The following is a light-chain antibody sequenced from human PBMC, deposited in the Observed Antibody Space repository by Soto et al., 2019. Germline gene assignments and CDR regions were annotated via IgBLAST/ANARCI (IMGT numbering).Light chain of an antibody. Sequence: QSALTQPASVSGSPGQSITISCTGTSSDVGGYIYVSWYQQHPGKAPKLMIYDVTSRPSGVSYRFSGSKSGNTASLTISGLQAEDEADYYCISYTTRSSYVVGTGTKLTVL. V-gene: IGLV2-14*01. CDR1: SSDVGGYIY. CDR3: ISYTTRSSYV. J-gene: IGLJ1*01. CDR2: DVT.